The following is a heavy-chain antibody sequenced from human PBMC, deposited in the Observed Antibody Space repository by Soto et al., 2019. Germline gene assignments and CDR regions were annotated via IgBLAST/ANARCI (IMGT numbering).Heavy chain of an antibody. CDR1: GGTFSSYA. J-gene: IGHJ6*02. CDR3: ARVRRDGYNPDYYYYGMDV. Sequence: VQLVQSGAEVKKPGSSVKVSCKASGGTFSSYAISWVRQAPGQGLEWMGGIIPIFGTANYAQKFQGRVTITADESTSTAYMELSSLRSEDTAVYYCARVRRDGYNPDYYYYGMDVWGQGTTVTVSS. D-gene: IGHD5-12*01. V-gene: IGHV1-69*01. CDR2: IIPIFGTA.